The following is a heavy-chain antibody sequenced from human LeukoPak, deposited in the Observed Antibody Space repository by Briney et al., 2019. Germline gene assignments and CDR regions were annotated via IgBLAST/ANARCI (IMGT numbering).Heavy chain of an antibody. CDR3: ARGPYYNFWSGYPYFDY. CDR1: GGSISSSSYY. CDR2: IYYSGST. D-gene: IGHD3-3*01. V-gene: IGHV4-39*01. J-gene: IGHJ4*02. Sequence: SETLSLTCTVSGGSISSSSYYWGWIRQPPGKGLEWIGSIYYSGSTYYNPSLKSRVTISVDTSKNQFSLKLSSVTAADTAVYYCARGPYYNFWSGYPYFDYWGQGILVTVSS.